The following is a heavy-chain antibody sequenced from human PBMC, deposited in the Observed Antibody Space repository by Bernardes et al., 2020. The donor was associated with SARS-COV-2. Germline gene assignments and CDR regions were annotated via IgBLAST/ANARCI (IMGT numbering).Heavy chain of an antibody. CDR1: AFMVRNDY. CDR2: ISGSSTSI. V-gene: IGHV3-11*04. CDR3: ARAPLHYYDGSGYYFWFDY. D-gene: IGHD3-22*01. Sequence: GGPLRLWCAAFAFMVRNDYVSWLRQAPGKGLEWVSYISGSSTSIYYADSVKGRFTISRDNGENSLYLQMNSLRDEDTAVYYCARAPLHYYDGSGYYFWFDYWGQGNLVTVSS. J-gene: IGHJ4*02.